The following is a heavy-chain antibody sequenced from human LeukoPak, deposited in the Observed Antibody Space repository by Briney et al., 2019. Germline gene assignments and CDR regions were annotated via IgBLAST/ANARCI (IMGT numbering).Heavy chain of an antibody. D-gene: IGHD6-19*01. CDR2: MNPSGST. J-gene: IGHJ4*02. V-gene: IGHV4-34*01. CDR3: ARKEAVPGAGGFDF. CDR1: GGSFSGYY. Sequence: PSETLSLTCAVYGGSFSGYYWTWIRQTPEKGLEWIGEMNPSGSTSYNPSLKSRVTISINTSKNQFSLNLNSVTAADTAVYYCARKEAVPGAGGFDFWGQGTLVTVSS.